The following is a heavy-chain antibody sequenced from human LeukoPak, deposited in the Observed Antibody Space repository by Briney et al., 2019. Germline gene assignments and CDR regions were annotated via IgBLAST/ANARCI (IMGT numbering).Heavy chain of an antibody. CDR2: ISGFNAYA. Sequence: GASVTVSCKASGYSFTMYGISWVRQAPGQGLEWMGWISGFNAYANYAQKLQGRVTMTTDTSTSTAYMEVRGLRSDDTAVYYCARDHWSHYYGSGGENYFDPWGQGTLVTVSS. CDR1: GYSFTMYG. CDR3: ARDHWSHYYGSGGENYFDP. J-gene: IGHJ5*02. D-gene: IGHD3-10*01. V-gene: IGHV1-18*01.